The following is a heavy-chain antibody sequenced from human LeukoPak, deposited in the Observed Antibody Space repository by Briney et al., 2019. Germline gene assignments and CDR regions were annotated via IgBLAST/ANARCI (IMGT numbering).Heavy chain of an antibody. CDR2: IYHSGST. CDR1: GVSISSGGYS. V-gene: IGHV4-30-2*01. D-gene: IGHD3-22*01. J-gene: IGHJ6*02. CDR3: ARYDSSGYYNYYYGMDV. Sequence: PSETLSLTCAVSGVSISSGGYSWSWIRQPPGKGLEWIGYIYHSGSTYYNPSLKSRVTISVDRSKNQFSLKLSSVTAADTAVYYCARYDSSGYYNYYYGMDVWGQGTTVTVSS.